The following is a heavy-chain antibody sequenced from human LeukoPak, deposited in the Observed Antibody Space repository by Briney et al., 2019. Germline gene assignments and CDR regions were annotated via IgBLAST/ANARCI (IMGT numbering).Heavy chain of an antibody. V-gene: IGHV4-59*11. CDR1: AGSMRSHY. Sequence: SETLSLTCTVSAGSMRSHYWSWIRQPPGKGLEWMGFIYYSGTTRYKPSLQSRVTISADTSKNQFSLKLTSVTAADTAVYYCAGLLDNDSSGDPDTFDMWGQGAMVTVSS. J-gene: IGHJ3*02. CDR2: IYYSGTT. CDR3: AGLLDNDSSGDPDTFDM. D-gene: IGHD3-22*01.